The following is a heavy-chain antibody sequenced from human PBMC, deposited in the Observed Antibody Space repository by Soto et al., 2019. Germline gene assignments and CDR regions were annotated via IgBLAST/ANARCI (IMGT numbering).Heavy chain of an antibody. J-gene: IGHJ4*02. V-gene: IGHV3-30*03. D-gene: IGHD3-22*01. CDR1: GFTFSGYG. Sequence: PGGSLRLSCAASGFTFSGYGMHWVRQAPGKGLEWVAVISYDGNNKYYADSVKGRFTISRDNSKNTLYLQVNSLRAEDTAVYYCSYYYDSSGYYYEEYFDYWGQGTLVTVSS. CDR2: ISYDGNNK. CDR3: SYYYDSSGYYYEEYFDY.